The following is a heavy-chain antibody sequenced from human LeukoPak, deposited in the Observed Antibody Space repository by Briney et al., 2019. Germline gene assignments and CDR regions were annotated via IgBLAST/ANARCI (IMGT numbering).Heavy chain of an antibody. CDR1: GGSFSGYY. D-gene: IGHD3-3*01. CDR2: INHSGST. V-gene: IGHV4-34*01. CDR3: ARLGGSGYLDY. Sequence: SETLSLTCAVYGGSFSGYYWSWIRQPPGKGLEWIGEINHSGSTNYNPSLKSRVTISVDTSKNQFSLKLSSVTAADTAVYYCARLGGSGYLDYWGQGTLVTVSS. J-gene: IGHJ4*02.